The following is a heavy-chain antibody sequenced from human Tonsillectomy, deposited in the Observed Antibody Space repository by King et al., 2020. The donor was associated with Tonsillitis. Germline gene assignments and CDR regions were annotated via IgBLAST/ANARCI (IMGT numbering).Heavy chain of an antibody. CDR2: VKIRAHGGTT. V-gene: IGHV3-15*01. CDR1: GFTFGNAW. CDR3: PTDGAWQPYYFAY. D-gene: IGHD6-6*01. Sequence: VQLVESGGGLVKPGGSLRLSCAASGFTFGNAWMHWVRQAPGKGLEWVGRVKIRAHGGTTDYAAPVKGRFTISRDDSKTTLYLQMNDLKTDDTGVYHCPTDGAWQPYYFAYWGQGTLVTVSS. J-gene: IGHJ4*02.